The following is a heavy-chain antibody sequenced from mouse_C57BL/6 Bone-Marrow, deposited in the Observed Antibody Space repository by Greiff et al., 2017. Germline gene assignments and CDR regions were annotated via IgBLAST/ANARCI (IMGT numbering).Heavy chain of an antibody. CDR1: GFSFNTYA. CDR2: IGSKSNNYAT. CDR3: VRHVN. V-gene: IGHV10-1*01. Sequence: EVQLLQSGGGLVQPKGSLKLSCAASGFSFNTYAMNWVRQAPGQGLEWVARIGSKSNNYATYYAVSVKDRFTISRDDSKSMLYLQMNNLKTDDADMYYCVRHVNWGQGTSVTVSS. J-gene: IGHJ4*01.